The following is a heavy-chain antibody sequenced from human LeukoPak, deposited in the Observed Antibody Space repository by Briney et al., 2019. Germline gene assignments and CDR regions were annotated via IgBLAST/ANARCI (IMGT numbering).Heavy chain of an antibody. J-gene: IGHJ5*02. CDR2: IYYSGRT. CDR3: ARDGAAGSWAWFDP. Sequence: SETLSLTCTVSGGSISGSYWSWIRQPPGRGLEWIGHIYYSGRTNYNPSLNSRVTMSVDTSENRFSLKLSSVTAEDTAVYYCARDGAAGSWAWFDPWGQGTLVTVSS. D-gene: IGHD6-13*01. V-gene: IGHV4-59*01. CDR1: GGSISGSY.